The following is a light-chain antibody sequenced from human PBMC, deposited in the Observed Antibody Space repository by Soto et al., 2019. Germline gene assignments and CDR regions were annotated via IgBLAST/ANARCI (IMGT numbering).Light chain of an antibody. V-gene: IGKV3-15*01. Sequence: ETVMTQSPATVPASPGERVTLSCRASQSVNSDLAWYQQTPGQAPRPLIYDASTRAAGVPARFSGSGSGTEFTLTISSLQSEDFALYYCQQYSQWPLYTFGQGTKVDIK. CDR1: QSVNSD. CDR2: DAS. J-gene: IGKJ2*01. CDR3: QQYSQWPLYT.